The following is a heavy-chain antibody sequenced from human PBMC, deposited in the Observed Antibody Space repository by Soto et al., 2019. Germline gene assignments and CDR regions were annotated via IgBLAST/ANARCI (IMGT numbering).Heavy chain of an antibody. J-gene: IGHJ4*02. D-gene: IGHD1-26*01. Sequence: QITLKESGPTLVKPTQTLTLTCTFSGFSLSTSGVGVGWIRQPPGKALEWLALIYWNDDKRYSPSLKSRLTITKDTSKNQVVLTMTXXDPVDXATYYCXXXXYLVGATRFAGFDYWGQGTLVTVSS. CDR3: XXXXYLVGATRFAGFDY. V-gene: IGHV2-5*01. CDR1: GFSLSTSGVG. CDR2: IYWNDDK.